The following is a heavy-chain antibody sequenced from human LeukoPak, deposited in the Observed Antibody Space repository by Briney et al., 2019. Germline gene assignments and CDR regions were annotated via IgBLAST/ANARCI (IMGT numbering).Heavy chain of an antibody. CDR2: IYHSGST. J-gene: IGHJ4*02. D-gene: IGHD3-9*01. CDR3: ASEGYDILTGYSSPY. Sequence: SGTLSLTCAVSGYSISSGYYWGWIRQPPGKGLAWIGSIYHSGSTYYNPSLKSRVTISVDTSKNQFSLKLSSVTAADTAVYYCASEGYDILTGYSSPYWGQGTLVTVSS. CDR1: GYSISSGYY. V-gene: IGHV4-38-2*01.